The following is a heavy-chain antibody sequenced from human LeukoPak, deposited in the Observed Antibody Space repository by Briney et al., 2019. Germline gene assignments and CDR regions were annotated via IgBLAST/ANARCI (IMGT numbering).Heavy chain of an antibody. V-gene: IGHV3-11*01. CDR1: GFTFSDFY. Sequence: PGGSLRLSCAASGFTFSDFYMAWIRQAPGKGLEWVSYISGSGNIIYYADSVMGRFTISRDNAKNSLYLQINSLRADDTAVYYCAREPATYSGDWWGGFDSWGQGTLVTVSS. D-gene: IGHD6-19*01. J-gene: IGHJ4*02. CDR3: AREPATYSGDWWGGFDS. CDR2: ISGSGNII.